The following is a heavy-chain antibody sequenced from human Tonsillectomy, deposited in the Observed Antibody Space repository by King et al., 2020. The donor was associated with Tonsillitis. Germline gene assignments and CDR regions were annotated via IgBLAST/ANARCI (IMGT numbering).Heavy chain of an antibody. CDR1: GGSISSYY. D-gene: IGHD4-17*01. V-gene: IGHV4-59*01. Sequence: VQLQESGPGLVKPSETLSLTCTVSGGSISSYYWSWIRQPPGKRLEWIGYIYYCGSTNYNPSLKSRVTISVDTSKNQFSLKLSSVTAADTAGYYCARDRYGDYFDYWGPGTLVTVSS. CDR3: ARDRYGDYFDY. J-gene: IGHJ4*02. CDR2: IYYCGST.